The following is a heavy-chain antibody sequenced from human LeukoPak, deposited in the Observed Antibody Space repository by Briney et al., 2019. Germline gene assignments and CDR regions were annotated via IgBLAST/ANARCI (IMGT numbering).Heavy chain of an antibody. Sequence: YPSETLSLTCTGSGGSISSGDDYWSWIRQPPGKGLEWIAYMYYSGSTYYNPSLKSRVTMSADTSKNQLSLKLSSVTAADTAVYYCARPYYYDSRIDPWGQGILVTVSS. CDR1: GGSISSGDDY. V-gene: IGHV4-30-4*01. CDR3: ARPYYYDSRIDP. D-gene: IGHD3-22*01. J-gene: IGHJ5*02. CDR2: MYYSGST.